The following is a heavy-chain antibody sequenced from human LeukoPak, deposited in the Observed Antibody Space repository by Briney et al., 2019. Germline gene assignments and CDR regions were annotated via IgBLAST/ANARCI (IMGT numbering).Heavy chain of an antibody. CDR3: AALIYSSSHFDY. V-gene: IGHV4-39*01. Sequence: SQTLSLTCTVSGGSISSGDYYWGWTRRPPGKGLEWIGNIYYSGSTYYNPSLKSRFTISVDTSKNQFSLSLGSVTATDTAVYYCAALIYSSSHFDYWGQGTLVTVSS. D-gene: IGHD6-6*01. J-gene: IGHJ4*02. CDR1: GGSISSGDYY. CDR2: IYYSGST.